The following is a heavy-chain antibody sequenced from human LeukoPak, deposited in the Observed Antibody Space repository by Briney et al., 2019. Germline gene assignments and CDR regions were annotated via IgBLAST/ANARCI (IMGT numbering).Heavy chain of an antibody. J-gene: IGHJ5*02. D-gene: IGHD1-14*01. Sequence: PGGSLRLSCAASGSAFSSYWMSWVRQAPGKGLEWVANIKQDGSEKYYVDSVKGRFTISRDNAKNSLYLQMNSLRAEDTAVYYCAREENQFDPWGQGTLVTVSS. CDR1: GSAFSSYW. CDR3: AREENQFDP. CDR2: IKQDGSEK. V-gene: IGHV3-7*01.